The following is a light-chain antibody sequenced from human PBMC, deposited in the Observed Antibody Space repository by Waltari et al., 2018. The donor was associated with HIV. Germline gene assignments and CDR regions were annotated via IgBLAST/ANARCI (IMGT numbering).Light chain of an antibody. Sequence: QAVLTQPASLSASPGASATLTSTLRSGFNVRPYRTYCYPQKPGSPPQYLLRYKSDSDKQQGSGVPSRFSGSKDASANAGILLISGLQSEDEADYYCMIWHSSAWVFGGGTKLTVL. V-gene: IGLV5-45*01. CDR3: MIWHSSAWV. CDR2: YKSDSDK. J-gene: IGLJ3*02. CDR1: SGFNVRPYR.